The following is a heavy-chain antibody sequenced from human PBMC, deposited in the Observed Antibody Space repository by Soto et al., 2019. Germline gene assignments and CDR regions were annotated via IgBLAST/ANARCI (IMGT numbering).Heavy chain of an antibody. D-gene: IGHD2-21*01. CDR2: IYTDDNI. J-gene: IGHJ6*02. V-gene: IGHV3-53*01. CDR3: ATELIAKYGMDV. Sequence: EVQLVESGGGLVQPGGSLRLSCAASGFTVSGNYVTWVRQAPGKGLEWVSVIYTDDNIYHADSVTGRFTISRDNSKNTFYLQMNRLRVEDTAVYYCATELIAKYGMDVWGQGTTVTVSS. CDR1: GFTVSGNY.